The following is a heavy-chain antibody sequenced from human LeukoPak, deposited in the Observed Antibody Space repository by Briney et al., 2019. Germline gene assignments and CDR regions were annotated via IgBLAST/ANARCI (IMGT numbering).Heavy chain of an antibody. CDR1: GFTFSSYA. CDR3: ARDLGLGYCSGGSCDPGP. CDR2: ISYDGSNK. D-gene: IGHD2-15*01. J-gene: IGHJ5*02. V-gene: IGHV3-30-3*01. Sequence: TGRSLRLSCAASGFTFSSYAMHWVRQAPGKGLEWVAVISYDGSNKYYADSVKGRFTISRDNSKNTLYLQMNSLRAEDTAVYYCARDLGLGYCSGGSCDPGPWGQGTLVTVSS.